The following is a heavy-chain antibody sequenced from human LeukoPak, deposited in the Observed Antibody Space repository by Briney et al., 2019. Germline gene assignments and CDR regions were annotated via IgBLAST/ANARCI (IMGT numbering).Heavy chain of an antibody. D-gene: IGHD2/OR15-2a*01. V-gene: IGHV1-46*01. CDR3: ARDGCSSTTNCDENNWFDP. J-gene: IGHJ5*02. CDR1: GYTFSDYY. CDR2: INPSGGST. Sequence: GASVKVSCKASGYTFSDYYMHWVRQAPGQGLEWMGVINPSGGSTRYAQKFQGRVTMTRDMSTSTVDMELGSLRSEDTAVYYCARDGCSSTTNCDENNWFDPWGQGTLVIVSS.